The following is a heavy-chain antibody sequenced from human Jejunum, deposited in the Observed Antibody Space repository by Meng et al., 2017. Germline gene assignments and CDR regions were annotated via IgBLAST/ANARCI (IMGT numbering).Heavy chain of an antibody. CDR3: ARGVAAGVDY. J-gene: IGHJ4*02. D-gene: IGHD6-13*01. CDR2: MNPNNGDI. V-gene: IGHV1-8*01. Sequence: QVQLVQSGAEVKKPGASVKVSCKASGYTLSSYHINWVRQATGQGPEWMGWMNPNNGDIGYAQKFQGRVTMTRDTSVSTAYMELSSLTSEDTAVYYCARGVAAGVDYWGQGTLVTVSS. CDR1: GYTLSSYH.